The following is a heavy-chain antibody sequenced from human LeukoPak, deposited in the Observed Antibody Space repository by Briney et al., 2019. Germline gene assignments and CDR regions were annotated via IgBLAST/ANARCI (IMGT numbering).Heavy chain of an antibody. CDR3: ARGAQIVVVPAANHPRYYYMDV. Sequence: EASVKVSCKASGYTFTSYDINWVRQATGQGLEWMGWMNPNSGNTGYAQKFQGRVTITRNTSISTAYMELSSLRSEDTAVYYCARGAQIVVVPAANHPRYYYMDVWGKGTTVTVSS. CDR1: GYTFTSYD. CDR2: MNPNSGNT. V-gene: IGHV1-8*03. J-gene: IGHJ6*03. D-gene: IGHD2-2*01.